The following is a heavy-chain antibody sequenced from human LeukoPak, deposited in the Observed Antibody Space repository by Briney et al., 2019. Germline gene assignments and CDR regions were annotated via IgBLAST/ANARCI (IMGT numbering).Heavy chain of an antibody. CDR2: IRQDGSEK. V-gene: IGHV3-7*04. CDR3: AGDEHQYFHASSGRFDY. Sequence: GGSLRLSCAASGFTFSTYWMSWVRQAPGKGLEWVANIRQDGSEKYYVDSVKGRFTISRDNAKNSLYLQMNSLRAEDTAVYYCAGDEHQYFHASSGRFDYWGQGTLVTVSS. D-gene: IGHD3-22*01. J-gene: IGHJ4*02. CDR1: GFTFSTYW.